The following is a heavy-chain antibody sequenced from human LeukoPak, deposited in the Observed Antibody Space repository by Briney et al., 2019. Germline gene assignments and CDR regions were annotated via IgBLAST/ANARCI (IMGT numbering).Heavy chain of an antibody. CDR2: IYPGDSDT. CDR1: GYIFTSYW. CDR3: ARHCSSSSSNWFDP. D-gene: IGHD6-13*01. V-gene: IGHV5-51*01. J-gene: IGHJ5*02. Sequence: GESLQIPFKGSGYIFTSYWIGWVRPLPGKGLGWMGIIYPGDSDTRYSPSFQGQVTISADESISTAYLQWSSLKASDTAMYYCARHCSSSSSNWFDPWGQGTLVTVSS.